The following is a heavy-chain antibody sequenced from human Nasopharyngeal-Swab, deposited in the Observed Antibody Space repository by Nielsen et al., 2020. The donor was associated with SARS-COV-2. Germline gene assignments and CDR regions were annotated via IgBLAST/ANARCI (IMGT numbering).Heavy chain of an antibody. CDR2: ISYDGSNK. J-gene: IGHJ4*02. CDR1: GFTFSSYA. V-gene: IGHV3-30-3*01. CDR3: ASGPAAMTFDY. Sequence: GESLKISCAASGFTFSSYAMHWVRQAPGKGLEWEAVISYDGSNKYYADSVKGRFTISRDNSKNTLYLQMNSLRAEDTAVYYCASGPAAMTFDYWGQGTLVTVSS. D-gene: IGHD2-2*01.